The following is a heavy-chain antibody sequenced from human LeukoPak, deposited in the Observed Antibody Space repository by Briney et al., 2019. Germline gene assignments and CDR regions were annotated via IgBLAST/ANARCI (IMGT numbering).Heavy chain of an antibody. J-gene: IGHJ5*02. V-gene: IGHV4-59*08. CDR1: GGSFSNYY. CDR2: IYYSGST. D-gene: IGHD5-18*01. CDR3: ARHPTALVSYGFDP. Sequence: PSETLSLTCTVSGGSFSNYYWSWIRQPPGKGLEWIGYIYYSGSTNYNPSLKSRVTISVDTSKNQFSLYLSSVTAADTAVYYCARHPTALVSYGFDPWGQGTLVTVSS.